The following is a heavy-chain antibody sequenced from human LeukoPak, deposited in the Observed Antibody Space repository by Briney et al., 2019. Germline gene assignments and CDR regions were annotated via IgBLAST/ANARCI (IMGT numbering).Heavy chain of an antibody. V-gene: IGHV1-2*02. CDR1: GYTFTGYY. D-gene: IGHD3-10*01. J-gene: IGHJ4*02. Sequence: GASVKVSCKASGYTFTGYYMHWVRQAPGQGLEWMGWINPNSGGTYYTQNFQGRVTITSDTSLSTAYMELSSLRSDDTAIYYCAKAFIRGEVDYWGQGTLVTVSS. CDR2: INPNSGGT. CDR3: AKAFIRGEVDY.